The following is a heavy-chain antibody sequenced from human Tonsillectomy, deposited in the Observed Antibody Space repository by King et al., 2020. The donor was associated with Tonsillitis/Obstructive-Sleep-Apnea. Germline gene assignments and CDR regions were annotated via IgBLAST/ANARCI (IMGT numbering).Heavy chain of an antibody. CDR1: GGSFSGYY. D-gene: IGHD3-10*01. Sequence: LQQWGAGLLKPSATLSLTCAVYGGSFSGYYWNWIRQPPGKGLEWIGEINHSGSTNYNPSLKSRVTISLDTSKNQFSLKLSTVTAADTAVYYCARDKLITMVQGDAFEIWGQGTMVTVSS. CDR3: ARDKLITMVQGDAFEI. V-gene: IGHV4-34*01. CDR2: INHSGST. J-gene: IGHJ3*02.